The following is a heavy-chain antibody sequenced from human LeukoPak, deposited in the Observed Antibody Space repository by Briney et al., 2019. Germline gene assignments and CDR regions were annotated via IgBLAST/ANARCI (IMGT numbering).Heavy chain of an antibody. CDR3: ASLCSGGSCYSWSLDY. J-gene: IGHJ4*02. CDR2: IYYSGST. V-gene: IGHV4-31*03. D-gene: IGHD2-15*01. CDR1: GGSISSGGYY. Sequence: PSETLSLTCTVSGGSISSGGYYWSSIRQHPGKGLEWIGYIYYSGSTYYNPSLKSRVTISVDTSKNQFSLKLSSVTAADTAVYYCASLCSGGSCYSWSLDYWGQGTLVTVSS.